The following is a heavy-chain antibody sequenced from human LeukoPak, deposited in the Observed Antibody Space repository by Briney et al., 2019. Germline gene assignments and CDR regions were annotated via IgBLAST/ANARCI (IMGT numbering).Heavy chain of an antibody. J-gene: IGHJ4*02. Sequence: GGSLRLSCAASGFTFSSYAMNWVRQAPGKGLEWVSALCGRGRTTYYADSVKGRFTMSRVNSKNTLYLQMNSLRAEDTAVYYCAKGAYYHGSGRYFDYWGQGTLVTVSP. V-gene: IGHV3-23*01. CDR1: GFTFSSYA. CDR3: AKGAYYHGSGRYFDY. CDR2: LCGRGRTT. D-gene: IGHD3-10*01.